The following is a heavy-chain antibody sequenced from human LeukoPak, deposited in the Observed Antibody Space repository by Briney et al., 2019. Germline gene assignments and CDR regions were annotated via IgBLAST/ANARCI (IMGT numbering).Heavy chain of an antibody. V-gene: IGHV3-74*01. D-gene: IGHD6-6*01. CDR2: INSDGSST. CDR1: GFTFSTYW. Sequence: PGGSLRLSCADSGFTFSTYWMHWVRQAPGKGLVWVSRINSDGSSTNYADSVKGRFTISRDNAKKTLYLQMNSLRAEDTAVYYCARGLSGYASSLGYWGQGTLVTVSS. CDR3: ARGLSGYASSLGY. J-gene: IGHJ4*02.